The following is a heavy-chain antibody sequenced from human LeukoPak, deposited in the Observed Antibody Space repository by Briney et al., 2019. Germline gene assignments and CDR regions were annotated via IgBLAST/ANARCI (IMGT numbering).Heavy chain of an antibody. CDR3: ARDLSGSLYFDY. D-gene: IGHD3-10*01. Sequence: SETLSLTCAVYGGSFSGYYWNWIRQPAGKGLEWIGRLYPSGSSDQNPSLKSRVSISVGTSSNQFSLRVTSVTAADTATYYCARDLSGSLYFDYWGQGILVTVSA. CDR1: GGSFSGYY. CDR2: LYPSGSS. V-gene: IGHV4-4*07. J-gene: IGHJ4*02.